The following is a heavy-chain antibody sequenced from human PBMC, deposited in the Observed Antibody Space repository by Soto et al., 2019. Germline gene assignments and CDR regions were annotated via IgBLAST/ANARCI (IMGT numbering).Heavy chain of an antibody. Sequence: EVQLLESGGGLVQPGGSLRLFCAASGFTFSNYAMSWVRQAPGKGLEWVSPISGSGENTYYADSVKGRFTISRDNSKNTLYLQMNNLRAEDTAVYYCAKTRGQAYYHAMDVWGQGTTVIVSS. J-gene: IGHJ6*02. CDR2: ISGSGENT. V-gene: IGHV3-23*01. CDR1: GFTFSNYA. CDR3: AKTRGQAYYHAMDV.